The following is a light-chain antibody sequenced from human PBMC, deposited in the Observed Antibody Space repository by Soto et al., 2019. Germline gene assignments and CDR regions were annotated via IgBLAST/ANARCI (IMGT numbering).Light chain of an antibody. CDR3: QQRSKWPLT. V-gene: IGKV3-11*01. CDR2: DAS. Sequence: EIVLTQSPATLSLSPGERATLSCRASQSVSTYLAWYQQKPGQTPRLLIYDASNRATGIPARFSGSGSGTDFPLTISSLEPEDFAVYYCQQRSKWPLTFGGGTKVEIK. J-gene: IGKJ4*01. CDR1: QSVSTY.